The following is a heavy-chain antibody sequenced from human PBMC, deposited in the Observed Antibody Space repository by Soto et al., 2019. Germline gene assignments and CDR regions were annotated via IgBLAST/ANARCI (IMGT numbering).Heavy chain of an antibody. CDR3: ARGTYRSKTDFDY. D-gene: IGHD6-13*01. CDR2: ISSNSGTI. Sequence: GGSLRLSCAASGFTFSDYYMTWIRQAPGSGLEWVSYISSNSGTISYANSVKGRFTISRDNAQNSLYLQMTSLRAEDTAVYYCARGTYRSKTDFDYWGQGTLVTVSS. CDR1: GFTFSDYY. V-gene: IGHV3-11*01. J-gene: IGHJ4*02.